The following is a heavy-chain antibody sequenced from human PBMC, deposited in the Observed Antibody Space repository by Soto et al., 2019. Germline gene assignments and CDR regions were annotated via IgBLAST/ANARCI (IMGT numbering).Heavy chain of an antibody. D-gene: IGHD6-6*01. V-gene: IGHV5-51*01. J-gene: IGHJ6*02. Sequence: LKISCKGSGYSFTSYWIGWVRQMPGKGLEWMGIIYPGDSDTRYSPSFQGQVTISADKSISTAYLQWSSLKASDTAMYYCASHSSSSDMSYYYYGMDVWGQGTTVTV. CDR2: IYPGDSDT. CDR1: GYSFTSYW. CDR3: ASHSSSSDMSYYYYGMDV.